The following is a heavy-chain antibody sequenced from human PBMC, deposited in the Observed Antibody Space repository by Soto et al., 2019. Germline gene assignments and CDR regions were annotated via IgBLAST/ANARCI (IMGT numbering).Heavy chain of an antibody. CDR1: GYTFTSYY. D-gene: IGHD2-15*01. J-gene: IGHJ4*02. V-gene: IGHV1-46*01. CDR3: ARRPLCSGGSCKAFDY. Sequence: QVQLVQSGAEVKKPGASVKVSCKASGYTFTSYYMHWVRQAPGQGLEWMGIINPSGGSTSYAQKLQGRVTMTRDTYTSTVYMQLSRLRSEDTAVYYCARRPLCSGGSCKAFDYWGQGTLVTVSS. CDR2: INPSGGST.